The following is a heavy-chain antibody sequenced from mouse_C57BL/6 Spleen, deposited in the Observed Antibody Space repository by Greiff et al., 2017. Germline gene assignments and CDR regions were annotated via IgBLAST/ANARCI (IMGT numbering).Heavy chain of an antibody. J-gene: IGHJ2*01. Sequence: VQLQQSGAELVRPGASVKLSCTASGFNIKDYYMHWVKQRPEQGLEWIGRIDPEDGDTEYAPKFQGKATMTADTSSNTAYLQLSSLTSEDTAVYYCTTGIYHYGSSLFDYWGQGTTLTVSA. D-gene: IGHD1-1*01. V-gene: IGHV14-1*01. CDR2: IDPEDGDT. CDR1: GFNIKDYY. CDR3: TTGIYHYGSSLFDY.